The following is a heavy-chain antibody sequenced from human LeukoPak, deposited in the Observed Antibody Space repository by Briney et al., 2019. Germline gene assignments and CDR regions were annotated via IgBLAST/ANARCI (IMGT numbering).Heavy chain of an antibody. CDR1: GGSISSYY. Sequence: SETLSLTCTVSGGSISSYYWSWIRQPPGKGLEWIGYIYDSVFTKYNPSLKSRVTISVDTSKSQFSLRLSSVTAADTAVYYCARGREGNSYGYWGQGTLVTVSS. CDR2: IYDSVFT. J-gene: IGHJ4*02. D-gene: IGHD5-18*01. CDR3: ARGREGNSYGY. V-gene: IGHV4-59*08.